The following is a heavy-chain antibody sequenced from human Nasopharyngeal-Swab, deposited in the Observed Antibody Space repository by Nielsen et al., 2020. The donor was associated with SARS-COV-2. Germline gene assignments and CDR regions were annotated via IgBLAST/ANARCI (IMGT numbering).Heavy chain of an antibody. J-gene: IGHJ6*03. CDR2: ISGSGGST. V-gene: IGHV3-23*01. D-gene: IGHD2-2*03. Sequence: WIRQPPGKGLEWVSAISGSGGSTYYADSVKGRFTISRDNSKNTLYLQMNSLRAEDTAVYYCAKGTKNGGWIGYYYMDVWGKGTTVTVSS. CDR3: AKGTKNGGWIGYYYMDV.